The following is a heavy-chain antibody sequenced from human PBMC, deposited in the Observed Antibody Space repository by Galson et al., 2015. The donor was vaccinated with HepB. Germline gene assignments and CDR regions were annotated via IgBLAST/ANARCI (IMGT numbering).Heavy chain of an antibody. J-gene: IGHJ2*01. CDR3: ARQPYISGWLYWYFDL. Sequence: SLRLSCAASGFSFSTYAMAWVRQAPGRGLEWVSLISGSGGTTYYAASVKGRFTVSRDNSKNTLHLQMNSLTAADTAAYYCARQPYISGWLYWYFDLWGRGTLVTVSS. V-gene: IGHV3-23*01. CDR1: GFSFSTYA. CDR2: ISGSGGTT. D-gene: IGHD6-19*01.